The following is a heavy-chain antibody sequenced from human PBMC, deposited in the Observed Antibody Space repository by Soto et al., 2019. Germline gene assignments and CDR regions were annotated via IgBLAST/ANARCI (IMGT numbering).Heavy chain of an antibody. J-gene: IGHJ5*02. CDR3: ARVSETGTRCFDP. Sequence: SETLSLTCTVSGGSISSGAYYWGWIRQHPGKGLEWIGYISHRGTAYYTPSLKSRVSLSVDPSKSQFSLNVTSLTAADTAVYYCARVSETGTRCFDPWGPGTLVTVSS. V-gene: IGHV4-31*03. D-gene: IGHD1-1*01. CDR1: GGSISSGAYY. CDR2: ISHRGTA.